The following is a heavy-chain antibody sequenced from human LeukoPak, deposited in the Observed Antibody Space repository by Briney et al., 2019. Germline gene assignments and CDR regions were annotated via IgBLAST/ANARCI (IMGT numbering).Heavy chain of an antibody. CDR3: ALRLGEFSPAYY. D-gene: IGHD3-16*02. J-gene: IGHJ4*02. Sequence: PSETLSLTCTVSGGSISSSSYYWGWIRQPPGKGLEWIGSIYYSGSTYYNPSLKSRVTISVDTSKNQFSLKLSSVTAADTAVYYCALRLGEFSPAYYWGQGTLVTVSS. CDR2: IYYSGST. V-gene: IGHV4-39*07. CDR1: GGSISSSSYY.